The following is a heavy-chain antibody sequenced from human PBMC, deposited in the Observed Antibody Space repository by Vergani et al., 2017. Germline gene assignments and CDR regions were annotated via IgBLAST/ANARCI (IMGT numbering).Heavy chain of an antibody. V-gene: IGHV3-23*01. CDR3: AKGELELGYYMDV. Sequence: EVQLLESGGGLVQPGGSLRLSCAASGFTFSSYAMTWVRQAPGKGLEWLSGISGSGDSTNYADSVKGRFTISRDNSKNSLYLQMNSLRTEDTALYYCAKGELELGYYMDVWGKGTTVTVSS. CDR1: GFTFSSYA. CDR2: ISGSGDST. D-gene: IGHD1-1*01. J-gene: IGHJ6*03.